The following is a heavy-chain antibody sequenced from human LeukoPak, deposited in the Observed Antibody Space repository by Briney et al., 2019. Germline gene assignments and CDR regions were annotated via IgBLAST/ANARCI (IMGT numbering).Heavy chain of an antibody. D-gene: IGHD6-13*01. CDR3: ARKGDIAAAGHFDY. V-gene: IGHV4-28*01. CDR1: GYSISSSNW. Sequence: SDTLSLTCAVSGYSISSSNWWGWIRQPPGKGLEWIGYSNHSGSTYYSPSLKSRVSMSVDTSKNQFSLNLSSVSAVDTAVYYCARKGDIAAAGHFDYWGQGTLVTVSS. J-gene: IGHJ4*02. CDR2: SNHSGST.